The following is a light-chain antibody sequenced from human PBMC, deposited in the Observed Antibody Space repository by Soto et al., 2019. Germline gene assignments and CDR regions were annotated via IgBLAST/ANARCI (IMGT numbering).Light chain of an antibody. V-gene: IGLV1-44*01. CDR2: NSY. CDR3: AAWDASLNGYV. CDR1: SSNIGSKT. J-gene: IGLJ1*01. Sequence: QSVLTQPPSASGTPGQRVTISCSGSSSNIGSKTVNWYQQLPGTVPKLLIYNSYQRPSGVPDRFSGSKSGTSASLAISGLQSEDEADYYCAAWDASLNGYVFGTVTKVTVL.